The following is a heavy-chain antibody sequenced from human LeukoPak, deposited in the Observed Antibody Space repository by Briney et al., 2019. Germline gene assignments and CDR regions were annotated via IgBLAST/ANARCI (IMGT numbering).Heavy chain of an antibody. CDR3: AKAGYGETYYYYYYMDV. Sequence: GGSLRLSCAASGFTFSSYGMHWVRQAPGKGLEWVAFIRYDGSNKYYADSVKGRFTISRDNSKNTLYLQMNSLRAEDTAVYYCAKAGYGETYYYYYYMDVWGKGTTVTISS. D-gene: IGHD4-17*01. V-gene: IGHV3-30*02. CDR1: GFTFSSYG. J-gene: IGHJ6*03. CDR2: IRYDGSNK.